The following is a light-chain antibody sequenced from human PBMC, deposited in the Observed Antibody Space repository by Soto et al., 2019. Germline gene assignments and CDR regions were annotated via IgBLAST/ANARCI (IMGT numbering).Light chain of an antibody. CDR2: GAS. CDR1: QSVTIK. V-gene: IGKV3-20*01. J-gene: IGKJ4*01. CDR3: QQYGSSPS. Sequence: EFVFTQSPATLSLSPGERATLSCRASQSVTIKLAWYQQKPGQAPRLLIYGASTRATGIPARFSGSGSGTDFTLTISRLEPEDFAVYYCQQYGSSPSFGGGTKVDIK.